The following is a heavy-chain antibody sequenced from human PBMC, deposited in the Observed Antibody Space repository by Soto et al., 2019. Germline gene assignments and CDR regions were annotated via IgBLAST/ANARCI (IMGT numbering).Heavy chain of an antibody. CDR2: IYYSGST. Sequence: SETLSLTCTVSGGSISSCGYYWSWIRQHPGKGLEWIGYIYYSGSTYYNPSLKSRVTISVDTSKNQFSLKLSSVTAADTAVYYCARSSLYYYDSSGYYYTLSYWGQGTLVTVSS. CDR3: ARSSLYYYDSSGYYYTLSY. CDR1: GGSISSCGYY. D-gene: IGHD3-22*01. J-gene: IGHJ4*02. V-gene: IGHV4-31*03.